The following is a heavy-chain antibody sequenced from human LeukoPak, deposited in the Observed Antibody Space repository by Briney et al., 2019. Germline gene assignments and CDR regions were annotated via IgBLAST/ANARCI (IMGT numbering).Heavy chain of an antibody. Sequence: SVKVSCKASGGTFSSYAISWVRQAPGQGLEWMGRIIPILGIANYAQKFQCRVTITADKSTSTAYMELSSLRSEDTAVYYCAGAPYYYDSSGSLGDYWGQGTLVTVSS. CDR1: GGTFSSYA. D-gene: IGHD3-22*01. CDR2: IIPILGIA. CDR3: AGAPYYYDSSGSLGDY. J-gene: IGHJ4*02. V-gene: IGHV1-69*04.